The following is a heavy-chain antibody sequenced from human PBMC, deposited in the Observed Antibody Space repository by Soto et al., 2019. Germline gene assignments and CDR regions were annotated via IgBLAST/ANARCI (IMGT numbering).Heavy chain of an antibody. D-gene: IGHD3-22*01. CDR1: GGSISSYD. V-gene: IGHV4-59*01. CDR3: ARIPYYYDSSGYHYGGLFDY. Sequence: SETLSLTCTVSGGSISSYDWSWIRQPPGKGLEWIGYIYYSGSTNYNPSLKSRVTISVDTSKNQFSLKLSSVTAADTAVYYCARIPYYYDSSGYHYGGLFDYWGQGTLVTVSS. J-gene: IGHJ4*02. CDR2: IYYSGST.